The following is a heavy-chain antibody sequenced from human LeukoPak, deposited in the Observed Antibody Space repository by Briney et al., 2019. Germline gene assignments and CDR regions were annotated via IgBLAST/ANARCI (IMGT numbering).Heavy chain of an antibody. CDR2: IYYSGST. D-gene: IGHD6-19*01. CDR1: GGSISSGDYY. Sequence: SETLSLTCTVSGGSISSGDYYWGWIRQPRGKGLEWIGYIYYSGSTYYNPSLKSRVTISVDTSKNQFSLKLSSVTAADTAVYYCARDAPTNYSSGDYWGQGTLVTVSS. J-gene: IGHJ4*02. CDR3: ARDAPTNYSSGDY. V-gene: IGHV4-30-4*01.